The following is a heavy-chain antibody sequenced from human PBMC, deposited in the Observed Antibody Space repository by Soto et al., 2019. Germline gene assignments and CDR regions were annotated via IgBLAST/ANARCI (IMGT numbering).Heavy chain of an antibody. Sequence: QVQLVESGGGVVQPGRSLRLSCAASGFTFGVYAMYWVRQAPGKGLEWVAVIWYDGSNKYEGDSVRGRFTISRDNSKNALLLQMNSLRAEDTAVYYCARVSSDYYVMDVWGQGATVTVSS. CDR1: GFTFGVYA. D-gene: IGHD3-22*01. J-gene: IGHJ6*02. CDR2: IWYDGSNK. V-gene: IGHV3-33*01. CDR3: ARVSSDYYVMDV.